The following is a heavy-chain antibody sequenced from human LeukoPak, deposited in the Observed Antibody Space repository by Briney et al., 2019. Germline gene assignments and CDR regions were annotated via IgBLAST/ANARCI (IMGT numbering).Heavy chain of an antibody. Sequence: QTGGSLRLSCAASGFTFSSYSMNWVRQAPGKGLEWVSAISGSGGSTYYADSVKGRFTISRDNSKNTLYLQMNSLRAEDTAVYYCAMYGSGSYYDYWGQGTLVTVSS. CDR1: GFTFSSYS. V-gene: IGHV3-23*01. J-gene: IGHJ4*02. CDR3: AMYGSGSYYDY. D-gene: IGHD3-10*01. CDR2: ISGSGGST.